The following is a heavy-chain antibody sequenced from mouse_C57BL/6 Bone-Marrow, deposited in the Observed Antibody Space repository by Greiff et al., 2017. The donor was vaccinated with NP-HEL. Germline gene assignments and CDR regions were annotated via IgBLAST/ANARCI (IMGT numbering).Heavy chain of an antibody. J-gene: IGHJ2*01. CDR2: IYPGSGNT. V-gene: IGHV1-76*01. CDR3: ARGTTVFDY. D-gene: IGHD1-1*01. CDR1: GYTFTDYY. Sequence: QVQLKESGAELVRPGASVKLSCKASGYTFTDYYINWVKQRPGQGLEWIARIYPGSGNTYYNEKFKGKATLTAEKSSSTAYMQLSSLTSEDAAVYFCARGTTVFDYWGQGTTLTVSS.